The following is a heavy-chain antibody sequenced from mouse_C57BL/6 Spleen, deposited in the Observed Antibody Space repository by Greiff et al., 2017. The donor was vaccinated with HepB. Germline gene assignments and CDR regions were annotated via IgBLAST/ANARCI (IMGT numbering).Heavy chain of an antibody. CDR1: GYTFTSYW. Sequence: VQLQQPGAELVKPGASVKLSCKASGYTFTSYWMQWVKQRPGQGLEWIGEIDPSDSYTNYNQKFKGKATLTVDTSSSTAYMQLSSLTSEDSAVYYCARYDYYGSWFAYWGQGTLVTVSA. D-gene: IGHD1-1*01. J-gene: IGHJ3*01. CDR3: ARYDYYGSWFAY. V-gene: IGHV1-50*01. CDR2: IDPSDSYT.